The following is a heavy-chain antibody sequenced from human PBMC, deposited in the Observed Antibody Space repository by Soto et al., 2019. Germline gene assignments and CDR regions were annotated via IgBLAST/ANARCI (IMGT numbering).Heavy chain of an antibody. V-gene: IGHV1-69*01. D-gene: IGHD3-10*01. J-gene: IGHJ6*02. CDR2: IIPNFDTP. CDR1: GGSFNNYA. Sequence: QVHLVQSGAEVKKPGSSVKVSCKTSGGSFNNYAVSWVRQAPGQGLEWMGGIIPNFDTPNYAQKLQDRVTIIADESTSTVYMELRSIRSNDTAVYYCAVAMVREILIFESSGMHVWGQGTTVIVSS. CDR3: AVAMVREILIFESSGMHV.